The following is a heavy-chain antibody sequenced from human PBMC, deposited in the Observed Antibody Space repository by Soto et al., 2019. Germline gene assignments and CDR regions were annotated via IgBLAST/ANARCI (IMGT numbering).Heavy chain of an antibody. Sequence: SETLSLTCTVSGGSISSGGYYWSWIRQHPGKGLEWIGYIYYSGSTYYNPSLKSRVTISVDTSKNQFSLKLSSVTAADTAVYYCAREEGYCSGGSCRNLGAFDIWGQGTMVTVSS. D-gene: IGHD2-15*01. J-gene: IGHJ3*02. CDR1: GGSISSGGYY. CDR3: AREEGYCSGGSCRNLGAFDI. V-gene: IGHV4-31*03. CDR2: IYYSGST.